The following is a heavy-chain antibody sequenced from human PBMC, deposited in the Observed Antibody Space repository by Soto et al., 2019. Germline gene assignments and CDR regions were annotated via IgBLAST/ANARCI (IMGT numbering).Heavy chain of an antibody. CDR3: AKGGVESSGWYFNY. D-gene: IGHD6-19*01. V-gene: IGHV3-30*18. CDR2: ISYDGSNK. CDR1: GFTFSSYG. J-gene: IGHJ4*02. Sequence: GGSLRLSCAASGFTFSSYGMHWVRQAPGKGLEWVAVISYDGSNKYYADSVKGRFTISRDNSKNTLYLQMNSLRAEDTAVYYCAKGGVESSGWYFNYWGQGTLVTVSS.